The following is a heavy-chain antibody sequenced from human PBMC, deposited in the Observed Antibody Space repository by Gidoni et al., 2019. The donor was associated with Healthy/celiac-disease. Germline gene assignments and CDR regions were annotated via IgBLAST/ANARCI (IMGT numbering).Heavy chain of an antibody. Sequence: EVQLVESGGGLVQPGGSLKLSCAASGFTFSGSAMHWVRQASGKGLEWVGRIRSKANSYATAYAASVKGRFTISRDDSKNTAYLQMNSLKTEDTAVYYCTRPCGGINWFDPWGQGTLVTVSS. CDR2: IRSKANSYAT. J-gene: IGHJ5*02. CDR3: TRPCGGINWFDP. CDR1: GFTFSGSA. D-gene: IGHD3-16*01. V-gene: IGHV3-73*01.